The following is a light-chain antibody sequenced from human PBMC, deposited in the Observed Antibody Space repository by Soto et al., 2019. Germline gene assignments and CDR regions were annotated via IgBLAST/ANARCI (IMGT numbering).Light chain of an antibody. CDR1: QTISSY. J-gene: IGKJ2*01. V-gene: IGKV1-39*01. CDR2: AAS. CDR3: QQTYSTPQT. Sequence: DIQMTQSPSSLSASVGDRVTITCRASQTISSYLNWYQQRPGKAPKLLIYAASSLQSGVPTRFSGSGAGAAVTLTISSLQPEDSATYYCQQTYSTPQTFGQGTKLEI.